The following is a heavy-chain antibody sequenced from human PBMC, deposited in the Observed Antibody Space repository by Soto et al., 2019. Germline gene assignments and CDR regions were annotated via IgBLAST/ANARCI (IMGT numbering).Heavy chain of an antibody. CDR1: GYSFSSYW. CDR2: IYPGDSDT. CDR3: ARNKGYCSSISCYGMDV. V-gene: IGHV5-51*01. D-gene: IGHD2-2*01. Sequence: PGESLKMSCKGSGYSFSSYWIVWVRQMPGKGLEWMGTIYPGDSDTRYSPSFQGQVTISADKSISTAYLQWNSLKASDTAMYFCARNKGYCSSISCYGMDVWGQGAAVTVSS. J-gene: IGHJ6*02.